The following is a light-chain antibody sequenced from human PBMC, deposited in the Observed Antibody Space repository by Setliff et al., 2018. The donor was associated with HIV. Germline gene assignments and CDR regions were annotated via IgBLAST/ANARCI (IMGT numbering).Light chain of an antibody. CDR2: DVT. Sequence: QSVLTQPASVSGSPGQSITISCTGSSSDVGGYMSVSWYQQYPGEVPKLMIYDVTKRPSGISNRFSGSKSGSTASLTISGLQAEDEADYYCCSYAGSDTWIFGGGTQLTVL. J-gene: IGLJ2*01. V-gene: IGLV2-23*02. CDR3: CSYAGSDTWI. CDR1: SSDVGGYMS.